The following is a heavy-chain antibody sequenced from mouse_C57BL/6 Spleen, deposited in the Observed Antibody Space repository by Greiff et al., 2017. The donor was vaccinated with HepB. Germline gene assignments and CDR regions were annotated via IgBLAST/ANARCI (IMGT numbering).Heavy chain of an antibody. D-gene: IGHD2-1*01. CDR1: GFTFSSYA. CDR2: ISDGGSYT. J-gene: IGHJ1*03. V-gene: IGHV5-4*01. CDR3: ARDTAYGNHWYFDV. Sequence: EVKVVESGGGLVKPGGSLKLSCAASGFTFSSYAMSWVRQTPEKRLEWVATISDGGSYTYYPDNVKGRFTISRDNAKNNLYLQMSHLKSEDTAMYYCARDTAYGNHWYFDVWGTGTTVTVSS.